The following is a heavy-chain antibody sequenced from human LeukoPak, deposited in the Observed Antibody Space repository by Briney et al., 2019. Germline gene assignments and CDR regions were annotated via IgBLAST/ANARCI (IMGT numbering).Heavy chain of an antibody. J-gene: IGHJ3*02. CDR1: GGSISSYY. CDR3: ARGYDSSGYYKNDAFDI. Sequence: PSETLSLTCTVSGGSISSYYWSWIRQPPGEGLEWIGYIYYSGSTNYNPSLKSRVTISVDTSKNQFSLKLSSVTAADTAVYYCARGYDSSGYYKNDAFDIWGQGTMVTVSS. D-gene: IGHD3-22*01. V-gene: IGHV4-59*01. CDR2: IYYSGST.